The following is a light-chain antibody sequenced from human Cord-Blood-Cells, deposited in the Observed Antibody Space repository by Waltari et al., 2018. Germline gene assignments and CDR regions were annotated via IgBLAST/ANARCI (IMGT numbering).Light chain of an antibody. CDR1: QSISCY. CDR2: AAS. Sequence: DIQMTQSPSSLSASVGDRVTITCRASQSISCYLNWSQQKPGKAPKILIYAASSLQSGVPSRFSGSGSGTDCTLTISSLQPEDCATYYCHQSYSTPFPFGPGTKVNIK. V-gene: IGKV1-39*01. CDR3: HQSYSTPFP. J-gene: IGKJ3*01.